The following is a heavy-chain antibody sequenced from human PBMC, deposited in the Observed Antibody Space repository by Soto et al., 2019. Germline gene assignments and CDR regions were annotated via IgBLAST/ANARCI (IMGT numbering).Heavy chain of an antibody. CDR3: AKDEGAAVESPGD. V-gene: IGHV3-43*01. CDR1: GFIFDDFT. Sequence: GGSLRLSCAASGFIFDDFTMHWVRLVPGKGLQWVSYINWDGRIAMYADSVKGRLTISRDNTNNHLYLQMNSLRSDDTALYYCAKDEGAAVESPGDWGHGTLVTVSS. D-gene: IGHD6-13*01. CDR2: INWDGRIA. J-gene: IGHJ4*01.